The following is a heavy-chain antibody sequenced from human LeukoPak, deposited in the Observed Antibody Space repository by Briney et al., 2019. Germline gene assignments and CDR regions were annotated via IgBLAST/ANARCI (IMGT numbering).Heavy chain of an antibody. CDR1: GFTFSSYA. J-gene: IGHJ4*02. D-gene: IGHD3-10*01. Sequence: PGGSLRLSCAASGFTFSSYAMSWVRQAPGKGLEWVSAISGSGGSTYYADSVKGRFTISRDNSKHTLYLQMNSLRAEDTAVYYCAKDRYGTYAFGDYWGEGTLVTVSS. V-gene: IGHV3-23*01. CDR2: ISGSGGST. CDR3: AKDRYGTYAFGDY.